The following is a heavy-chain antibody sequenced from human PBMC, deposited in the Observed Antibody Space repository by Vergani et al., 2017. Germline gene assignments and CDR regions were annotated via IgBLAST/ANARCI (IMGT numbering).Heavy chain of an antibody. J-gene: IGHJ4*02. Sequence: EVQLVESGGGLVQPGGSLRLSCAASGLTFSSFWMSWVRQAPGKGLEWVANIKQDGSEEYYVDSVKGRFTISRDNAKNSMSLQMNSLRAEDTAVYYCARVGSSSWYYFDYWGQGTLVTVAS. D-gene: IGHD6-13*01. CDR2: IKQDGSEE. CDR1: GLTFSSFW. V-gene: IGHV3-7*01. CDR3: ARVGSSSWYYFDY.